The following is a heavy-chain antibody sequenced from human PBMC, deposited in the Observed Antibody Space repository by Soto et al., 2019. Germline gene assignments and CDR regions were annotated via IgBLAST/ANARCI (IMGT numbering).Heavy chain of an antibody. CDR3: AKDLVTIFGVVLEN. D-gene: IGHD3-3*01. CDR1: GFTFSSYG. Sequence: QVQLVESGGGVVQPGRSLRLSCAASGFTFSSYGMHWVRQAPGKGLEWVAVISYDGSNKYYADSVKGRFTISRDNSKDTLYLQRNSLRAEDTAVYYCAKDLVTIFGVVLENWGQGTLVTVSS. V-gene: IGHV3-30*18. J-gene: IGHJ4*02. CDR2: ISYDGSNK.